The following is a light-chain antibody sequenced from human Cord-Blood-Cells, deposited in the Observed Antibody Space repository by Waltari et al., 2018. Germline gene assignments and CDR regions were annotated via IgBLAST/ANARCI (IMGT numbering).Light chain of an antibody. CDR3: SSYTSSSTYV. CDR2: DVS. V-gene: IGLV2-14*03. J-gene: IGLJ1*01. Sequence: QSALTQPASVSGSPGKPITIPCTGTSSDVGGYNYVSWYQQHPGKAPKLMIYDVSNRPSGVSNRFSGSKSGNTASLTISGLQAEDEADYYCSSYTSSSTYVFGTGTKVTVL. CDR1: SSDVGGYNY.